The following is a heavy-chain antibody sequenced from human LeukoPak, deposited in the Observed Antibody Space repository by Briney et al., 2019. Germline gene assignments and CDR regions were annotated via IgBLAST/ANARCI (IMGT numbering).Heavy chain of an antibody. CDR3: GRGLVVRLVY. V-gene: IGHV3-23*01. D-gene: IGHD2-15*01. CDR1: GFTFINYG. Sequence: PGGSLRLSCAASGFTFINYGMTWVRQAPGKGLEWVSGISGSGGGTYYANSVKGRFTISRDNSNNTLYLQMNSLRAEDTAVYYCGRGLVVRLVYWGQGTLVTVSS. CDR2: ISGSGGGT. J-gene: IGHJ4*02.